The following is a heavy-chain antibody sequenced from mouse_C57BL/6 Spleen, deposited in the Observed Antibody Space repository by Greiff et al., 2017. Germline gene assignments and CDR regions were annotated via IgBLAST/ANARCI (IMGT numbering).Heavy chain of an antibody. V-gene: IGHV14-4*01. J-gene: IGHJ3*01. CDR3: TTRIYYYGSSLFAY. Sequence: VQLQQSGAELVRPGASVKLSCTASGFNIKDDYMHWVKQRPEQGLEWIGWIDPENGDTEYASKFQGKATITADTSSNTAYLQLSSLTSEDTAVYYCTTRIYYYGSSLFAYWGQGTLVTVSA. CDR2: IDPENGDT. D-gene: IGHD1-1*01. CDR1: GFNIKDDY.